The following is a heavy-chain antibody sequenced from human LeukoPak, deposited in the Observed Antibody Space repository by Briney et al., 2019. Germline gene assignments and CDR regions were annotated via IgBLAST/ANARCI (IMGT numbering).Heavy chain of an antibody. D-gene: IGHD3-9*01. Sequence: SETLSLTCAVSGYSISSGYYWGWIRQPPGKGLEWIGSIYHSGSTYYNPSLKSRVTISVDTSKNQFSLKLSSVTAADTAVYFCARESDLSHYDRTDYWGRGTLVTVSS. CDR2: IYHSGST. CDR1: GYSISSGYY. J-gene: IGHJ4*02. V-gene: IGHV4-38-2*02. CDR3: ARESDLSHYDRTDY.